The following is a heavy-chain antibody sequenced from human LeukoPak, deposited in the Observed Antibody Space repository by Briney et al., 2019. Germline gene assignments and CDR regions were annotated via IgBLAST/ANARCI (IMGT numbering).Heavy chain of an antibody. CDR1: GGSISSYY. CDR3: ARAEGYCSSTSCYGAFDI. CDR2: IYYSGST. J-gene: IGHJ3*02. V-gene: IGHV4-59*01. D-gene: IGHD2-2*01. Sequence: PSETLSLTCTVSGGSISSYYWSWIRQPPGKGLEWVGYIYYSGSTNYNPSLTSRVTISVDTSKNQFSLKLSSVTAADTAVYYCARAEGYCSSTSCYGAFDIWGQGAMVTVSS.